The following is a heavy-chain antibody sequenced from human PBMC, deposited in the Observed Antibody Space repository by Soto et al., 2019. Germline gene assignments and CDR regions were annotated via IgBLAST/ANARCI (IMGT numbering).Heavy chain of an antibody. Sequence: PSETLSLTCTVSGCSISSSSYYWGWIRQPPGKGLEWIGSIYYSGTTYYNPSLKSRVTISVDTSKNQFSLKLTSVTAADTAVYYCARDPAPWGQGTLVTVSS. CDR2: IYYSGTT. J-gene: IGHJ5*02. CDR3: ARDPAP. CDR1: GCSISSSSYY. V-gene: IGHV4-39*07.